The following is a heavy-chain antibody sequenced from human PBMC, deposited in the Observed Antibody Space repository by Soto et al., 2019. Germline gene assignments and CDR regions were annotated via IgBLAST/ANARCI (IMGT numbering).Heavy chain of an antibody. CDR2: ISAYNGNT. J-gene: IGHJ6*03. Sequence: SVKVSCKASGYTFTSYGISWVRQAPGQGLEWMGWISAYNGNTNYAQKLQGRVTMTTDTSTSTAYMELRSLRSDDTAVYYCAREYSSSSVYYYYYMDVWGKGTTVTVSS. V-gene: IGHV1-18*01. CDR1: GYTFTSYG. D-gene: IGHD6-6*01. CDR3: AREYSSSSVYYYYYMDV.